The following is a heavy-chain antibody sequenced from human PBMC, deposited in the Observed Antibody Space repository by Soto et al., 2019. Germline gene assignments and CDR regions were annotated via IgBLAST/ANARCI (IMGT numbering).Heavy chain of an antibody. J-gene: IGHJ6*02. CDR3: TRWSGYYFHGMDV. CDR2: IRSKAYGGTT. Sequence: GGSLRLSCTASGFTFGDYAMSWFRQAPGKGLEWVGFIRSKAYGGTTEYAASVKGRFTISRDDSKSIAYLQMNSLKTEDTAVYYCTRWSGYYFHGMDVWGQGTTVTVYS. CDR1: GFTFGDYA. V-gene: IGHV3-49*03. D-gene: IGHD3-3*01.